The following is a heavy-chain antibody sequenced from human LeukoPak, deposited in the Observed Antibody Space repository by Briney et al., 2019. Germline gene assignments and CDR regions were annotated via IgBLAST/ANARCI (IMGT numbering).Heavy chain of an antibody. Sequence: GSLRLSCAASGFTFSSYAMSWVRQAPGKGLEWVSGISGSGGSTYYADSVKGRFTISRDNSKNTLYLQMNSLRAEDTAFYYCAKSHYYDSSGYYLPFDYWGQGTLVTVSS. V-gene: IGHV3-23*01. D-gene: IGHD3-22*01. J-gene: IGHJ4*02. CDR1: GFTFSSYA. CDR2: ISGSGGST. CDR3: AKSHYYDSSGYYLPFDY.